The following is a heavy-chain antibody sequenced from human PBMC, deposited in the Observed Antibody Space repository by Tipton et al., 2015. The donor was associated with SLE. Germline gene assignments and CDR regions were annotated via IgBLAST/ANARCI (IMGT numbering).Heavy chain of an antibody. CDR3: AREGQYQGWFDP. Sequence: TLSLTCAVYGGSLSGDSWSWVRQPPGKGLEWIGEINRSGRTNYNPSLKSRVAISVDTSKNQFSLKLSSVTDADTAVYYCAREGQYQGWFDPWGQGTLVTVSS. D-gene: IGHD2-2*01. J-gene: IGHJ5*02. V-gene: IGHV4-34*01. CDR1: GGSLSGDS. CDR2: INRSGRT.